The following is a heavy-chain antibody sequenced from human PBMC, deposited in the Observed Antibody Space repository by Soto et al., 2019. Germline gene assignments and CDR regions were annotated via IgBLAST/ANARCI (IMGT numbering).Heavy chain of an antibody. CDR2: IIPIFGTA. J-gene: IGHJ4*02. CDR3: ARDADTGPNLNFDY. D-gene: IGHD5-18*01. CDR1: GGTFSSYA. Sequence: QVQLVQSGAEVKKPGSSVKVSCTASGGTFSSYAISWVRQAPGQGLEWMGGIIPIFGTANYAQKFQGRVTITADESTSTAYMELSSLRSEDTAVYYCARDADTGPNLNFDYWGQGTLVTVSS. V-gene: IGHV1-69*01.